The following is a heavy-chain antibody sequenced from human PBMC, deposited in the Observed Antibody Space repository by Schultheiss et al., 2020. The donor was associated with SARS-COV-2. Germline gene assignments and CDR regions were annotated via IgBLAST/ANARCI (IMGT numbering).Heavy chain of an antibody. D-gene: IGHD3-22*01. CDR1: GLTVSPYE. V-gene: IGHV3-23*01. J-gene: IGHJ4*02. Sequence: GGSLRLSCVASGLTVSPYEMNWVRQAPGKGLEWVSAISGSGGSTYYADSVKGRFTISRDNSKNTLYLQMNSLRAEDTAVYYCAKDHYYDSSGSIGADYWGQGTLVTVSS. CDR2: ISGSGGST. CDR3: AKDHYYDSSGSIGADY.